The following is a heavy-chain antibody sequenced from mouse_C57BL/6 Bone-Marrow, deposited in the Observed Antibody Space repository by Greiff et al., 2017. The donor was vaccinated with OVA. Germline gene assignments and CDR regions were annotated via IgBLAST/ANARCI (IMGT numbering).Heavy chain of an antibody. V-gene: IGHV1-55*01. CDR2: IYPGSGST. CDR1: GYTFPSYW. Sequence: QVQLQQPGAELVKPGASVQMSCKASGYTFPSYWITWVKQRPGQGLEWIGDIYPGSGSTNYNEKFKSKATLTVDTSSSTAYMQRSSLTSEDAAVYYWARSGLDYWGQGTTLTVSS. CDR3: ARSGLDY. J-gene: IGHJ2*01.